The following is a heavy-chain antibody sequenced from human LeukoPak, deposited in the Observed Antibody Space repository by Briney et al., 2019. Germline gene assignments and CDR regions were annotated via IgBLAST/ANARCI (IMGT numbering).Heavy chain of an antibody. V-gene: IGHV3-21*01. CDR3: ARGHYDVLAASYKWTPDY. J-gene: IGHJ4*02. Sequence: GGSLRLSCAASGFTFNTFNMNWVRQAPGKGLEWVSSITSGGDYIYYADSVKGRFTTSRDNRKNSLSLQLNSLRVEETAVYYCARGHYDVLAASYKWTPDYWGQGTLVTVSS. CDR1: GFTFNTFN. D-gene: IGHD3-9*01. CDR2: ITSGGDYI.